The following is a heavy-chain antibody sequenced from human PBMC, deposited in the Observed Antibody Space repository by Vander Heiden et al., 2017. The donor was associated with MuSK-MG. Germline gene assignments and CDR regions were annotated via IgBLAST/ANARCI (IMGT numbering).Heavy chain of an antibody. Sequence: EVQLVESGGGLVQPGGSLRLSCAASGFTFSSYSMNWVRQAPGKGLEWVSYISSSSSTIYYADSVKGRFTISRDNAKNSLYLQMNSLRDEDTAVYYCARVLRPIRGHKNYGMDVWGQGTTVTVSS. CDR1: GFTFSSYS. V-gene: IGHV3-48*02. CDR2: ISSSSSTI. CDR3: ARVLRPIRGHKNYGMDV. D-gene: IGHD3-3*01. J-gene: IGHJ6*02.